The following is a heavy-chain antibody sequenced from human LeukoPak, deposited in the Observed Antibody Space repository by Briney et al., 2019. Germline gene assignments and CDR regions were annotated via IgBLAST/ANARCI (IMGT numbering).Heavy chain of an antibody. Sequence: SETLSLTCTVSGGSISSYYWSWIRQPAGKGLEWIGSIYYSGSTYYNPSLKSRVTISVDTSKNQFSLKLSSVTAADTAVYYCARADSIAVAGAFFDYWGQGTLVTVSS. CDR2: IYYSGST. J-gene: IGHJ4*02. D-gene: IGHD6-19*01. V-gene: IGHV4-4*07. CDR3: ARADSIAVAGAFFDY. CDR1: GGSISSYY.